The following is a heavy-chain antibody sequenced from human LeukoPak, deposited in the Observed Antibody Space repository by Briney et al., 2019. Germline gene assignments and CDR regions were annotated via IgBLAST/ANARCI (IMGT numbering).Heavy chain of an antibody. J-gene: IGHJ4*02. D-gene: IGHD2-2*01. Sequence: GGSLRLSCAASGNYWMHRVRQAPGKGLVWVSHINSDGSWTSYADSVKGRFTISKDNAKNTVYLQMNNLRAEDTAVYYCVSFYETYWGRGTLVTVSS. CDR3: VSFYETY. V-gene: IGHV3-74*01. CDR1: GNYW. CDR2: INSDGSWT.